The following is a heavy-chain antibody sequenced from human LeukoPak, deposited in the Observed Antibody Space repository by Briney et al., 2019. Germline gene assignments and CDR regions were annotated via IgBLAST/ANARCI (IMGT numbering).Heavy chain of an antibody. CDR2: TYYRGST. J-gene: IGHJ5*02. V-gene: IGHV4-59*01. CDR3: ARGGDHYRDSSAFPFDP. D-gene: IGHD3-22*01. CDR1: GGSISSYY. Sequence: PSETLSFNCTISGGSISSYYWSWIRQPPGKGLEWIGYTYYRGSTDSNPSLKSRVTISIDTYKKQFSLNLRSVTAADTGVYYCARGGDHYRDSSAFPFDPWGQGTMVTVSS.